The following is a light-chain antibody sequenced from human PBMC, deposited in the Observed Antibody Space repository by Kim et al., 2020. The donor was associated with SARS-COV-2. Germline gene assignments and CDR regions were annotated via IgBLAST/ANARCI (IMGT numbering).Light chain of an antibody. Sequence: ASVGDRVTITCRATQSISDWLAWYQQKPGKAPKLLIYKASSLESGVPSRFSGSGSGTEFTLTISSLQPDDFATYYCQQYNSYAGYSFGQGTKLEI. V-gene: IGKV1-5*03. CDR2: KAS. J-gene: IGKJ2*03. CDR3: QQYNSYAGYS. CDR1: QSISDW.